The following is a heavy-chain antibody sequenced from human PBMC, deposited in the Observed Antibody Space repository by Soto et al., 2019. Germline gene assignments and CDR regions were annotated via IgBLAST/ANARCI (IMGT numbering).Heavy chain of an antibody. Sequence: QVQLMQSGAEVKKPGASVKVSCKASGDTFTEYYIHWVRQAPGQGLEWMGTVNPSGGHNTHAQHFLGRVTMTRDTATSTLYMELTSLTSEDTAVYYCARGGHVVVVTAALDYWGQGTLVTVSS. CDR1: GDTFTEYY. CDR2: VNPSGGHN. V-gene: IGHV1-46*01. J-gene: IGHJ4*02. CDR3: ARGGHVVVVTAALDY. D-gene: IGHD2-21*02.